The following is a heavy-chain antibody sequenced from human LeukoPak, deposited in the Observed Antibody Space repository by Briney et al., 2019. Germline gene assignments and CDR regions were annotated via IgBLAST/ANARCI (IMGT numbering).Heavy chain of an antibody. CDR2: ISAYNGNT. Sequence: ASVKVSCKASVYTFTSYGINWVRQAPGQGLEWMGWISAYNGNTNYAQKLQDRVTMTTDTSTSTAYMELRSLRAEDTAVYYCAKDRGRAAAGTGWFDPWGQGTLVTVSS. CDR3: AKDRGRAAAGTGWFDP. V-gene: IGHV1-18*01. CDR1: VYTFTSYG. J-gene: IGHJ5*02. D-gene: IGHD6-13*01.